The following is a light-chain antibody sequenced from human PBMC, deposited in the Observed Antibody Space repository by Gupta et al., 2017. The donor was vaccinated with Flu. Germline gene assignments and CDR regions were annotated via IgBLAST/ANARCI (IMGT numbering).Light chain of an antibody. J-gene: IGLJ2*01. CDR1: RLGDKN. Sequence: GNRLGDKNVSGYQKRPGQSPLLVIYQDTQRPSGIPERFSGSNSGNTATLTISGTQALDEADYYCQAWDTFTVSVVFGGGTKLTVL. CDR2: QDT. CDR3: QAWDTFTVSVV. V-gene: IGLV3-1*01.